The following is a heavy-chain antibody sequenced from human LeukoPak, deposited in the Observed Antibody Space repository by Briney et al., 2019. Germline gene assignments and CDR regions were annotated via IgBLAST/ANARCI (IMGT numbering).Heavy chain of an antibody. V-gene: IGHV3-30*02. Sequence: GGSLRLSCAASGFTFNSYGMHWVRQAPGKGLEWVAFIRYDGSNKYYADSVKGRFTISRDNSKNTLYLQMNSLRAEDTAVYYCAKGGVGYCSSTSCFQDFDYWGQGALVTVSS. D-gene: IGHD2-2*01. CDR1: GFTFNSYG. CDR2: IRYDGSNK. CDR3: AKGGVGYCSSTSCFQDFDY. J-gene: IGHJ4*02.